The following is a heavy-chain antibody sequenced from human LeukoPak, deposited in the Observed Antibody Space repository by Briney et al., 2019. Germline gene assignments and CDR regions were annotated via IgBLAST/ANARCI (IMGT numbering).Heavy chain of an antibody. CDR1: AFTFTNYC. CDR2: IKQDGSEK. V-gene: IGHV3-7*01. D-gene: IGHD2-2*01. CDR3: ARDNCTGTSCHHFDY. J-gene: IGHJ4*02. Sequence: GGSLRLSCAASAFTFTNYCMSWVRQAPGRGLEWVANIKQDGSEKYYVDSVKGRFTISRDNAKNSLYLQMNTLRAEDTAVYYCARDNCTGTSCHHFDYWGQGTLVTVSS.